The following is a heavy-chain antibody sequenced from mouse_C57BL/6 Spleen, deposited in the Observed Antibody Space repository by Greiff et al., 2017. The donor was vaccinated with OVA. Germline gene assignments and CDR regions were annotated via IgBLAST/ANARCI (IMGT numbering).Heavy chain of an antibody. J-gene: IGHJ2*01. CDR2: IYPSDSET. D-gene: IGHD2-3*01. CDR3: ARIYDGYYPYFDY. Sequence: VQLQQPGAELVRPGSSVKLSCKASGYTFTSYWMDWVKQRPGQGLEWIGNIYPSDSETHYNQKFKDKATLTVDKSSSTAYMQLSSLTSEDSAVYYCARIYDGYYPYFDYWGQGTTLTVSS. V-gene: IGHV1-61*01. CDR1: GYTFTSYW.